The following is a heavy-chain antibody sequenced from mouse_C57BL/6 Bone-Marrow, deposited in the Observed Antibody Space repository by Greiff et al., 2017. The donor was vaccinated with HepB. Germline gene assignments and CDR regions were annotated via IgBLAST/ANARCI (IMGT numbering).Heavy chain of an antibody. CDR2: IDPEDGET. D-gene: IGHD1-1*01. CDR3: ARAPLYYYGSPYYFDY. Sequence: EVQLQQSGAELVKPGASVKLSYTASGFNIKDYYMHWVKQRTEQGLEWIGRIDPEDGETKSAPKFQGKATITAETSSNTAYLQHSSLTSEDTAVYYCARAPLYYYGSPYYFDYWGQGTTLTFSS. J-gene: IGHJ2*01. V-gene: IGHV14-2*01. CDR1: GFNIKDYY.